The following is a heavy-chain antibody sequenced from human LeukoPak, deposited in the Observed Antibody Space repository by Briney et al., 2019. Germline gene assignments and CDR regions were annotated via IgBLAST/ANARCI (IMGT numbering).Heavy chain of an antibody. V-gene: IGHV3-21*01. Sequence: PGGSLRLSCAASGFTFSSYSMNWVRQAPGKGLEWVSSISSSSSYIYYADSVKGRFTISRDNAKNSLYLRMNSLRAEDTAVYYCARDGMATPHGMDVWGQGTTVTVSS. J-gene: IGHJ6*02. CDR2: ISSSSSYI. D-gene: IGHD5-24*01. CDR1: GFTFSSYS. CDR3: ARDGMATPHGMDV.